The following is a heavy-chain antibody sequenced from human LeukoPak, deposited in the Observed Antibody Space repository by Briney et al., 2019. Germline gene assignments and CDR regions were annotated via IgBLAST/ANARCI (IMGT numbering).Heavy chain of an antibody. CDR1: GFTFSSYA. V-gene: IGHV3-23*01. J-gene: IGHJ4*02. D-gene: IGHD4-17*01. CDR3: AKGLMTTVTIEDY. CDR2: ISGSGFNT. Sequence: PGGSLRLSCAASGFTFSSYAMSWVRQAPGKGLEWVSAISGSGFNTYYADSVKGRFTISRDNSKNTLYLQMNSLRAEDTAVYYCAKGLMTTVTIEDYWGQGTLVTVSS.